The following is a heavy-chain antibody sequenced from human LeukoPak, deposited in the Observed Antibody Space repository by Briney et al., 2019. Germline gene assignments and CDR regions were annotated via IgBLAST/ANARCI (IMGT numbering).Heavy chain of an antibody. Sequence: GGSLRLSCAISGLTFHDYAMTWVRQAPGKGLEGVSSIVGDSSKTYYADSVQGRFTISRDNSNYMLFLHMNNLRAEDTAIYYCAKQPYNYYYLDVWGKGTTVTVSS. V-gene: IGHV3-23*01. J-gene: IGHJ6*03. D-gene: IGHD2-21*01. CDR2: IVGDSSKT. CDR3: AKQPYNYYYLDV. CDR1: GLTFHDYA.